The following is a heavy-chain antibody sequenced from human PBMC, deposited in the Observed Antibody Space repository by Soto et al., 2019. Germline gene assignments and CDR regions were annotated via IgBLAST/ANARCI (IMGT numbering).Heavy chain of an antibody. CDR2: INPNSGGT. CDR3: ARVWSDMRIYYYYGMDV. V-gene: IGHV1-2*02. Sequence: ASVKVSCKASGYTFTGYYMLWVRQAPGQGLEWMGWINPNSGGTNYAQKFQGRVTMTRDTSISTAYMELSRLRSDDTAVYYCARVWSDMRIYYYYGMDVWGQGTTVTVSS. CDR1: GYTFTGYY. D-gene: IGHD3-10*01. J-gene: IGHJ6*02.